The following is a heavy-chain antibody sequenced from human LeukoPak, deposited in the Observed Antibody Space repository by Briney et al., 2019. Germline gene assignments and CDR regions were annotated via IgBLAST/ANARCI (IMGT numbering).Heavy chain of an antibody. V-gene: IGHV4-31*03. D-gene: IGHD2-2*01. CDR3: AGEAAAIVDY. CDR2: IYYSGST. Sequence: ASQTLSLTCTVSGGSISSGGYYWSWIRQHPGKGLEWIGYIYYSGSTYYNPSLKSRVTVSVDTSKNQFSLKLSSVTAADTAVYYCAGEAAAIVDYWGQGTLVTVSS. J-gene: IGHJ4*02. CDR1: GGSISSGGYY.